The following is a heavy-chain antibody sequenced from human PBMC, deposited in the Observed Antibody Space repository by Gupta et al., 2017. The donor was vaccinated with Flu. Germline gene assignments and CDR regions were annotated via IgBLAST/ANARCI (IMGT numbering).Heavy chain of an antibody. CDR3: ARNYGSGSLTNYYFED. J-gene: IGHJ4*02. D-gene: IGHD3-10*01. CDR2: ITPLYGTT. CDR1: GGTFGSYG. Sequence: QVQLVQSGAEVKKPGSSVKVSCKTSGGTFGSYGFNWMRQAPGQGLEWMGGITPLYGTTNYAQKFQDKLTITADTSTTTAYMELSSLTSDDTAVYYCARNYGSGSLTNYYFEDWGQGTLVTVSS. V-gene: IGHV1-69*06.